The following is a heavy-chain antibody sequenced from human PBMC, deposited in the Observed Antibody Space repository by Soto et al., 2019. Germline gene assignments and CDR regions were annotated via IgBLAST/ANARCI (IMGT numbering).Heavy chain of an antibody. D-gene: IGHD6-19*01. CDR2: IYYSGST. CDR3: ARGGGYSSGWYGYYYYYGMDV. V-gene: IGHV4-59*01. J-gene: IGHJ6*02. CDR1: GGSISSYY. Sequence: QVQLQESGPGLVKPSETLSLTCTVSGGSISSYYWSWIRQPPGKGLEWIGYIYYSGSTNYNPSLKSRVTISVHTSKNQFSLKLSSVTAADPAVYYCARGGGYSSGWYGYYYYYGMDVWGQGTTVTVSS.